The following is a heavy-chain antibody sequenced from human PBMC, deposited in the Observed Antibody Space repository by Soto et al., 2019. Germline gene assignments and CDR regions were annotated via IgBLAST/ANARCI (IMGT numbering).Heavy chain of an antibody. Sequence: PGGSLRLSCAASGFTVSSNYMSWVRQAPGKGLEWVSVIYSGGSTYYADSVKGRFTISRDNAKNTLYLQMNALRVEDTAVYYCTRGPRSTSTGTGAFWGQGTLVTVSS. V-gene: IGHV3-53*01. CDR3: TRGPRSTSTGTGAF. CDR2: IYSGGST. D-gene: IGHD1-1*01. CDR1: GFTVSSNY. J-gene: IGHJ4*02.